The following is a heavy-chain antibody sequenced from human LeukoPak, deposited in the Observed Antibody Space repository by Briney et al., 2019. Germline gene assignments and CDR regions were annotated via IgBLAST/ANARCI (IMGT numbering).Heavy chain of an antibody. V-gene: IGHV3-9*01. Sequence: GGSLRLSCAASGFTFDDYAMHWVRQAPGKGLEWVSGISWNSGSIGYADSVKGRFTISRDNAKNSLYLQMNSLRAEDTASYYCAKDTSPHYYYYGMDVWGQGTTVTVSS. CDR3: AKDTSPHYYYYGMDV. J-gene: IGHJ6*02. CDR2: ISWNSGSI. CDR1: GFTFDDYA.